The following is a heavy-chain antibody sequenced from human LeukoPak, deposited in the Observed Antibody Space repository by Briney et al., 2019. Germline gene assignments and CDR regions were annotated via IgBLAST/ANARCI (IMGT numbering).Heavy chain of an antibody. CDR2: INHNGST. D-gene: IGHD5-12*01. V-gene: IGHV4-34*01. CDR1: GGSFSGYY. CDR3: ARVRAVATIRYNWFDP. J-gene: IGHJ5*02. Sequence: SETLSLTCAVYGGSFSGYYWSWIRQPPGKGLEWIGEINHNGSTNYNPSLKSRVTISVDTSKNQFSLKLSSVTAADTAVYYCARVRAVATIRYNWFDPWGQGTLVTVSS.